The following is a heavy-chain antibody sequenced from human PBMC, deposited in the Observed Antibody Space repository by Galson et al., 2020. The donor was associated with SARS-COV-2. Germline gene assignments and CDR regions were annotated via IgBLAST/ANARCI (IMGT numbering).Heavy chain of an antibody. J-gene: IGHJ2*01. V-gene: IGHV4-39*01. Sequence: SESLSLTCTVSGGSLYTTSSFWGWIRQHPGKGREWFGPIYYSGTTYYNPSLRSRVTISVDTSRNQFSLKLNSVTAADTAVYYCARRGGTVTTKHFDLWGRGTLVTVSS. CDR3: ARRGGTVTTKHFDL. D-gene: IGHD4-17*01. CDR2: IYYSGTT. CDR1: GGSLYTTSSF.